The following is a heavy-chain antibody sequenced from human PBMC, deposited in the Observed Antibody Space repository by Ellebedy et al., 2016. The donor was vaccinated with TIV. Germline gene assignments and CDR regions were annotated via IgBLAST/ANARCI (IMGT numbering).Heavy chain of an antibody. V-gene: IGHV5-51*01. CDR1: GHSFNNYW. CDR3: GRLQTIDNYYFDY. CDR2: IYPDDTNT. J-gene: IGHJ4*02. Sequence: GESLKISCKGSGHSFNNYWIGWVRQMPGKGVEWMGNIYPDDTNTIYRTSFQGQVTISADKSISTAYLQWSSLQASDTAMYYCGRLQTIDNYYFDYWGQGTLVTVSP. D-gene: IGHD2/OR15-2a*01.